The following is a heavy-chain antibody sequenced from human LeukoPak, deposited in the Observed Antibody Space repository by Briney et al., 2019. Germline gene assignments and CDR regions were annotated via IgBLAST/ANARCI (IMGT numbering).Heavy chain of an antibody. Sequence: SETPSLTCTVSGGAISSYYWSWIRQPAAKGLEWIGRIYTTGRTDYSASLKSRVTMSVDTSNNQFSLKLSSVTAADTAVYYCARDLPSYYFDSGNMFDPWGQGILVTVSS. V-gene: IGHV4-4*07. CDR2: IYTTGRT. CDR3: ARDLPSYYFDSGNMFDP. J-gene: IGHJ5*02. CDR1: GGAISSYY. D-gene: IGHD3-10*01.